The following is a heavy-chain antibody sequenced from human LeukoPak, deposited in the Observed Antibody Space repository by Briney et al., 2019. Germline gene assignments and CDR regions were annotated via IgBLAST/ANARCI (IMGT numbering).Heavy chain of an antibody. D-gene: IGHD3-10*01. CDR1: GSSISGYY. CDR2: IYYSGST. V-gene: IGHV4-59*01. CDR3: ARGRAVVGRSYGSGSLLNWFDP. J-gene: IGHJ5*02. Sequence: PSETLSLTCTVSGSSISGYYWSWIRQPPGKGLEWIGYIYYSGSTNYNPSLKSRVTMSIDTSKNQFSLKLSSVTAADTAVYYCARGRAVVGRSYGSGSLLNWFDPWGQGTLVTVSS.